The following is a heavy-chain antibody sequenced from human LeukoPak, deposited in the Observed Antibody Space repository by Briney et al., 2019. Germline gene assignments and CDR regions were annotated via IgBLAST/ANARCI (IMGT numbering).Heavy chain of an antibody. CDR1: GYTFTSYG. Sequence: ASVKVSCKASGYTFTSYGIGWVRQAPGQGLEWMGWISAYNGNTNYAQKLQGRVTMTTDTSTSTAYMELRSLRSDDTAVYYCGTYYYGSGSYGPVDYWGQGTLVTVSS. CDR3: GTYYYGSGSYGPVDY. CDR2: ISAYNGNT. V-gene: IGHV1-18*01. J-gene: IGHJ4*02. D-gene: IGHD3-10*01.